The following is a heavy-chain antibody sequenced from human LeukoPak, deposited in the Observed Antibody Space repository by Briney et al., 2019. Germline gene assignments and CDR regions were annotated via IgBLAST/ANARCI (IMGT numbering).Heavy chain of an antibody. CDR2: ISSSGSTI. CDR3: ARDPEGSTVLYNWFDP. D-gene: IGHD3-10*01. J-gene: IGHJ5*02. CDR1: GFTFSSYE. Sequence: GGSLRLSCAASGFTFSSYEMNWVRQAPGKGLEWVSYISSSGSTIYYADSAKGRFTISRDNAKNSLYLQMNSLRAEDTAVYYCARDPEGSTVLYNWFDPWGQGTLVTVSS. V-gene: IGHV3-48*03.